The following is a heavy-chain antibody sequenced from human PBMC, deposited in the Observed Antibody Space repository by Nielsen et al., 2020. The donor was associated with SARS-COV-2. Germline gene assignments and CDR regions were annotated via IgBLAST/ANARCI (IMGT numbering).Heavy chain of an antibody. Sequence: SETLSLTCTVSGGSISSYYWSWIRQPPGKGLEWIGYIYYSGSTNYNPSLKSRVTISVDTSKNQFSLKLSSVTAADTAVYYCARDECGGDCCSNWFDPWGQGTLVTVSS. CDR2: IYYSGST. CDR1: GGSISSYY. CDR3: ARDECGGDCCSNWFDP. J-gene: IGHJ5*02. V-gene: IGHV4-59*01. D-gene: IGHD2-21*02.